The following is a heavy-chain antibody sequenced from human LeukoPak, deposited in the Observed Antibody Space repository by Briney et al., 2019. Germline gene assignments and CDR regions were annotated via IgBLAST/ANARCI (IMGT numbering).Heavy chain of an antibody. V-gene: IGHV3-74*01. CDR2: INSDGSNT. Sequence: GGSLRLSCAASGFTFSNYAMNWDRQAPGKGLVWVSRINSDGSNTNYADSVKGRFTISRDNAKNTLYLQMNSLRAEDTAVYYCARVRYDSSGYYWKNYFDYWGQGTLVTVSS. J-gene: IGHJ4*02. CDR3: ARVRYDSSGYYWKNYFDY. CDR1: GFTFSNYA. D-gene: IGHD3-22*01.